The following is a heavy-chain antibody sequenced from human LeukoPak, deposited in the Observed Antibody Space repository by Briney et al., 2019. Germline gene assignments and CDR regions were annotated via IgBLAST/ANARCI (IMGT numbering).Heavy chain of an antibody. CDR2: ISSRSSYI. J-gene: IGHJ5*01. CDR3: AKEMGFCSGGSCYRWFDS. Sequence: GGSLRLSCAASGFTFSSYSMNWVRQAPGKGLEWVSSISSRSSYIYYADSVKGRFTISRDNAKNSLSLQMNSLRADDTAVYYCAKEMGFCSGGSCYRWFDSWGQGTLVTVSS. D-gene: IGHD2-15*01. CDR1: GFTFSSYS. V-gene: IGHV3-21*01.